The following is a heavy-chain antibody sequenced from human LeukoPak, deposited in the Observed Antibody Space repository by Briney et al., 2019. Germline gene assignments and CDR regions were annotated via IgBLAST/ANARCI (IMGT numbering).Heavy chain of an antibody. CDR1: GSTFSGYW. J-gene: IGHJ4*02. Sequence: GGSLRLSCAASGSTFSGYWMSWVRQAPGKGLEWVANIKQDGSEKFYVDSVKGRFTISRDNAKNSLYLQMNSLRAEDTAVYYCARADGSSSSYAPLGFWGLGTLVAVSS. V-gene: IGHV3-7*01. D-gene: IGHD6-6*01. CDR3: ARADGSSSSYAPLGF. CDR2: IKQDGSEK.